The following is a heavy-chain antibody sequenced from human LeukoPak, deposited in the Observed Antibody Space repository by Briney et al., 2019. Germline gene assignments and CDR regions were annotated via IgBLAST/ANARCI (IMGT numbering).Heavy chain of an antibody. Sequence: SETLSLTCTFSGGSISSSRYYGGWIRQPPGKGLEWIGSIFYSGSAYYTPSLKSRVTMSADTSKSQFSLKLSSVTAADTAMYYCARFYDSGGYVQIDYWGQGTLVTVSS. CDR2: IFYSGSA. CDR3: ARFYDSGGYVQIDY. V-gene: IGHV4-39*01. CDR1: GGSISSSRYY. D-gene: IGHD3-22*01. J-gene: IGHJ4*02.